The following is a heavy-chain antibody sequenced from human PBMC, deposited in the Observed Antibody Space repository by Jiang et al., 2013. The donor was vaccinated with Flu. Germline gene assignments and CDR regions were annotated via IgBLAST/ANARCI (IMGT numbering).Heavy chain of an antibody. CDR3: ARDRVPHHDLGYCSSTSCSYNWFDP. D-gene: IGHD2-2*01. J-gene: IGHJ5*02. CDR2: IIPIFGTA. CDR1: GGTFSSYA. Sequence: GAEVKKPGSSVKVSCKASGGTFSSYAISWVRQAPGQGLEWMGGIIPIFGTANYAQKFQGRVTITADKSTSTAYMELSSLRSEDTAVYYCARDRVPHHDLGYCSSTSCSYNWFDPWGQGTLVTVSS. V-gene: IGHV1-69*06.